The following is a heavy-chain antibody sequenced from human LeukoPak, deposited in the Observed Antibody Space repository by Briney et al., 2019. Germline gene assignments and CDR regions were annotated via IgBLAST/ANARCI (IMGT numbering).Heavy chain of an antibody. CDR1: GYTFIGHY. CDR3: ARDHIDDSSTSAPGTDGFDP. J-gene: IGHJ5*02. V-gene: IGHV1-2*02. D-gene: IGHD6-13*01. Sequence: ASLKVSCKASGYTFIGHYVHWMRQAPGQGLEWVGWINPYSGVTNYADNFQGRVTLTRDTSSSTAYMELTSLRSDDTAVYYCARDHIDDSSTSAPGTDGFDPWGQGTLVTVSS. CDR2: INPYSGVT.